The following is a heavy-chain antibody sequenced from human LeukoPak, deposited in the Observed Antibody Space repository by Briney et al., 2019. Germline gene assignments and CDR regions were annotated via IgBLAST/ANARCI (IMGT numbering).Heavy chain of an antibody. J-gene: IGHJ4*02. V-gene: IGHV3-30*04. D-gene: IGHD6-19*01. CDR2: ISYDGSNK. CDR3: ARSGYSSGWYGFLNY. Sequence: GGSLRLSCAASGFTFSSYAMHWVRQAPGKGLEWVAVISYDGSNKYYADSVKGRFTISRDNSKNTLYLQMNSLRAEDTAVYYCARSGYSSGWYGFLNYWGQGTLVTVSS. CDR1: GFTFSSYA.